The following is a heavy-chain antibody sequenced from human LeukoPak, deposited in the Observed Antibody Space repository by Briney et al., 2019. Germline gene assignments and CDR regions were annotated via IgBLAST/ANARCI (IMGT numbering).Heavy chain of an antibody. J-gene: IGHJ3*02. V-gene: IGHV3-23*01. CDR2: MNPSGGTT. CDR3: ATSYGEGAFDI. D-gene: IGHD4-17*01. CDR1: GFTFSSYS. Sequence: GGSLRLSCVASGFTFSSYSMSWVRQAPGKGLEWVSAMNPSGGTTAYADSVRGRFTISRDNSKNTLYLQMNSLTTEDTAVYYCATSYGEGAFDIWGQGTMVTVSS.